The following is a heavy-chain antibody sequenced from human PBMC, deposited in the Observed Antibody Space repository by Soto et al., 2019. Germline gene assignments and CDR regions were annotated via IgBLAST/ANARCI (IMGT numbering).Heavy chain of an antibody. Sequence: QVQLQESGPGLVKPSDTLSLTCAVSGYSISSSNWWGWIRQPPGKGLEWIGYIYYSWSTYYNRSLKSRVTMSVDTSKNQFSLKLRSVTAVDTAVYYCARSAVAITSVGYFDYWGQGTLVTVSS. J-gene: IGHJ4*02. CDR2: IYYSWST. CDR1: GYSISSSNW. V-gene: IGHV4-28*01. D-gene: IGHD3-22*01. CDR3: ARSAVAITSVGYFDY.